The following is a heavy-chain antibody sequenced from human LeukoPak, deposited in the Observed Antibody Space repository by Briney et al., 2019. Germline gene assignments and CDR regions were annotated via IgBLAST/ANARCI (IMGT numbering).Heavy chain of an antibody. J-gene: IGHJ4*02. Sequence: GRSLRLSCAASGFTFSSNAMHWVRQAPGKGLEWVSYISSSGSTRYYADSVKGRFTISRDNAKNSLYLQLNSLRAEDTAVYYCARGIGSSTWPLALWGQGTLVTVSS. CDR1: GFTFSSNA. V-gene: IGHV3-48*03. CDR2: ISSSGSTR. D-gene: IGHD6-13*01. CDR3: ARGIGSSTWPLAL.